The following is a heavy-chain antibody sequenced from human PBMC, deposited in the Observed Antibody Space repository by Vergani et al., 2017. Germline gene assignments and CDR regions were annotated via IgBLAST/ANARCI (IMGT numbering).Heavy chain of an antibody. CDR1: GLTFSSYG. V-gene: IGHV3-30*02. D-gene: IGHD5-24*01. Sequence: QVQLVESGGGVVQPGGSLRLSCPASGLTFSSYGLHWVRQAPGKGLEWVAFIRYDGSNKYYADSVKGRFTISRDNSKNTLYLQMNSLRAEDTAVFYCAKGRDGYSNFDCWGQGTLVTVSS. J-gene: IGHJ4*02. CDR3: AKGRDGYSNFDC. CDR2: IRYDGSNK.